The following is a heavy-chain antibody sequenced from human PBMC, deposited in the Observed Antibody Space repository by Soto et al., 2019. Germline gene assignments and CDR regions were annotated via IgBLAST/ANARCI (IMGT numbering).Heavy chain of an antibody. V-gene: IGHV3-7*01. CDR3: ARVNDYIWGSYWADAFDI. J-gene: IGHJ3*02. CDR2: IKQDGSEK. Sequence: GGSLRLSCAASGFTFSSYWMSWVRQAPGKGLEWVANIKQDGSEKYYVDSVKGRFTISRDNAKYSLYLQMNSLRVEDTAMYYRARVNDYIWGSYWADAFDIWGQGTMVTVSS. D-gene: IGHD3-16*01. CDR1: GFTFSSYW.